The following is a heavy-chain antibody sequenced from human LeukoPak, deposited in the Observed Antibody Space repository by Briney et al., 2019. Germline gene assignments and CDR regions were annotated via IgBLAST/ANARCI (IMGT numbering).Heavy chain of an antibody. CDR2: TSTSGGSA. J-gene: IGHJ4*02. Sequence: GGSLRLSCAASGFTFSSYAMSWVRQAPGKGLEWVSATSTSGGSAYYADSVKGRFTISRDNSKNTLYLQMDSLRADDTAVYYCARYSGSYYYPPAWDLWGQGTLVTVSS. V-gene: IGHV3-23*01. CDR3: ARYSGSYYYPPAWDL. CDR1: GFTFSSYA. D-gene: IGHD1-26*01.